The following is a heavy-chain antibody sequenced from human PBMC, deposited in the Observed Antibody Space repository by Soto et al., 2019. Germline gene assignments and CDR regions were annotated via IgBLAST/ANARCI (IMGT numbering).Heavy chain of an antibody. CDR1: GFTFSSYG. Sequence: QVQLVESGGGVVQPGRSLRLSCAASGFTFSSYGMHWVRQAPGKGLEWVAVIWYDGSNKYYADSVKGRFTISRDNSKNTLYLQMNSLRAEDTAVYYCARAIAVAGRYYGMDVWGQGTTVTVSS. J-gene: IGHJ6*02. D-gene: IGHD6-19*01. CDR3: ARAIAVAGRYYGMDV. CDR2: IWYDGSNK. V-gene: IGHV3-33*01.